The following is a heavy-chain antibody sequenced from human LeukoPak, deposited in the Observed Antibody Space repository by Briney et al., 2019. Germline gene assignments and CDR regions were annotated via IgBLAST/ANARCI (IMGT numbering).Heavy chain of an antibody. D-gene: IGHD2-15*01. J-gene: IGHJ6*03. CDR2: IYTSGST. V-gene: IGHV4-4*07. CDR3: ARDGYCSGGSCYSVYYYYYYMDV. Sequence: PSETLSLTCTVSGGSISSYYWSWIRQPAGKGLEWIGRIYTSGSTNYNPALKSRVTMSVDTSKNQLSLKLSSVTASDTAVYYCARDGYCSGGSCYSVYYYYYYMDVWGKGTTVTVSS. CDR1: GGSISSYY.